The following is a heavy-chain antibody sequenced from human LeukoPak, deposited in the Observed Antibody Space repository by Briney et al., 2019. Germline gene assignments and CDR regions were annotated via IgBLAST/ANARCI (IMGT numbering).Heavy chain of an antibody. CDR2: ISGTGGRT. CDR1: GFTFSSYA. CDR3: AQEPASSGWFDP. Sequence: GGSLRLSCAASGFTFSSYAMSWVRQAPGKGLEWVSAISGTGGRTYYADSVKGRFTISRDNSKNTLYLQMNSLRAEDTAVYYCAQEPASSGWFDPWGQGTLVAVSS. D-gene: IGHD6-19*01. J-gene: IGHJ5*02. V-gene: IGHV3-23*01.